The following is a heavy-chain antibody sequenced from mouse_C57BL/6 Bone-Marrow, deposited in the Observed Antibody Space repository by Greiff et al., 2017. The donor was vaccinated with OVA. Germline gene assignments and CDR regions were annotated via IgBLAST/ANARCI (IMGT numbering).Heavy chain of an antibody. J-gene: IGHJ1*03. D-gene: IGHD1-1*01. V-gene: IGHV1-53*01. Sequence: VQLQQPGTELVKPGASVKLSCKASGYTFTSYWMHWVKQRPGQGLEWIGNIIPSNGGTNYNEKFKSKATLTVDKSSSTAYMQLSSLTSEDSAVYYCARVTTVVPYWYFDVWGTGTTVTVSS. CDR2: IIPSNGGT. CDR1: GYTFTSYW. CDR3: ARVTTVVPYWYFDV.